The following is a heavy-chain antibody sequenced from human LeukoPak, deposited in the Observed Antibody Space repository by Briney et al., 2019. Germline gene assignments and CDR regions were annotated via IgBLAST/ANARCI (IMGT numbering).Heavy chain of an antibody. D-gene: IGHD2-21*02. Sequence: SVKVSCKASGGTFSSYAISWVRQAPGQGLEWMGRIIPIFGTANYTQKFQGRVAITTDESTSTAYMELSSLRSEDTAVYYCARSQTAILLFFDYWGQGTLVTVSS. CDR1: GGTFSSYA. CDR2: IIPIFGTA. J-gene: IGHJ4*02. CDR3: ARSQTAILLFFDY. V-gene: IGHV1-69*05.